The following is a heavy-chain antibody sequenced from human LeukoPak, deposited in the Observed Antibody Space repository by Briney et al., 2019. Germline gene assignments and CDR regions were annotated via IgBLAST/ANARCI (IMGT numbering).Heavy chain of an antibody. Sequence: ASVKVSCKASGYTFTSYGISWVRQAPGRGLEWMGWISAYNGNTNYAQKLQGRVTMTTDTSTSTAYMELRSLRSDDTAVYYCARDGGEVPAAIRGWFDPWGQGTLVTVSS. D-gene: IGHD2-2*02. V-gene: IGHV1-18*01. CDR3: ARDGGEVPAAIRGWFDP. CDR2: ISAYNGNT. CDR1: GYTFTSYG. J-gene: IGHJ5*02.